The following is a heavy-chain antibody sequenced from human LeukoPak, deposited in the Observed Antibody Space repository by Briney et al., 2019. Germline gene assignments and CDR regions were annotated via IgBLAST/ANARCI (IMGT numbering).Heavy chain of an antibody. D-gene: IGHD3-9*01. J-gene: IGHJ4*02. V-gene: IGHV3-23*01. CDR1: AFTFSSYA. CDR2: ISGSGGST. Sequence: PGGSLRLSCTASAFTFSSYAMSWVRQAPGKGLEWVSAISGSGGSTYYADSVKGRFTISRDNSKNTLYLQMNSLRAEDTAVYCCAKGVRYFDWPHDYWGQGTLVTVSS. CDR3: AKGVRYFDWPHDY.